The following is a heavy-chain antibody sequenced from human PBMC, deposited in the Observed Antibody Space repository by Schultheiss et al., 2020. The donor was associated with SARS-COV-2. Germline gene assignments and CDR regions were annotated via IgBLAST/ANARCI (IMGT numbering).Heavy chain of an antibody. V-gene: IGHV4-34*01. CDR2: INHSGST. J-gene: IGHJ4*02. Sequence: GSLRLSCAVYGGSFSGYYWSWIRQPPGKGLEWIGEINHSGSTNYNPSLKSRVTISVDTSKNQFSLKLSSVTAADTAVYYCAALRNRGGIIRSYFDYWGQGTLVTVSS. CDR1: GGSFSGYY. CDR3: AALRNRGGIIRSYFDY. D-gene: IGHD2-15*01.